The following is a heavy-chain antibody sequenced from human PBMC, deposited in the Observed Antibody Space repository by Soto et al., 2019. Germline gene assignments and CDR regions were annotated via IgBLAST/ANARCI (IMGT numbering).Heavy chain of an antibody. CDR1: GFTFSSYA. J-gene: IGHJ4*02. CDR3: AKQQGITMIVVVIDYFDY. V-gene: IGHV3-64D*06. CDR2: ISSNGGST. D-gene: IGHD3-22*01. Sequence: PGGSLRLSCSASGFTFSSYAMHWVRQAPGKGLEYVSAISSNGGSTYYADSVKGRFTISRDNSKNTLYLQMNSLRAEDTAVYYCAKQQGITMIVVVIDYFDYWGQGTLVTVSS.